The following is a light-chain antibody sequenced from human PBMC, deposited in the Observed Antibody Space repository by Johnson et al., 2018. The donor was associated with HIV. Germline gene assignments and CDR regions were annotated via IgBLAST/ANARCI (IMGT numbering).Light chain of an antibody. Sequence: QLVLTQPPSVSAAPGQKVTISCSGSSSNIGNNYVSWYQQLPGKAPKLLIYDNNKRPPGIPDRFSGSKSGTSATLGITGLQTGDEADYYCGTWERSLGVYVFGTGTKVTVL. CDR1: SSNIGNNY. V-gene: IGLV1-51*01. CDR3: GTWERSLGVYV. J-gene: IGLJ1*01. CDR2: DNN.